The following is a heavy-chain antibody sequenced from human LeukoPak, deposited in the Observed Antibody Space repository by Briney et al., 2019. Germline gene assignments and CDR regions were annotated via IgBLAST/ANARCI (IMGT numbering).Heavy chain of an antibody. CDR1: GGSFSGYY. CDR3: ARGLYCSSTSCYTGWFDP. Sequence: KTSETLSLTCAVYGGSFSGYYWGWIRQPPGKGLEWIGEINHSGSTNYNPSLKSRVTISVDTSKNQFSLKLSSVTAADTAVYYCARGLYCSSTSCYTGWFDPWGQGTLVTVSS. CDR2: INHSGST. V-gene: IGHV4-34*01. J-gene: IGHJ5*02. D-gene: IGHD2-2*02.